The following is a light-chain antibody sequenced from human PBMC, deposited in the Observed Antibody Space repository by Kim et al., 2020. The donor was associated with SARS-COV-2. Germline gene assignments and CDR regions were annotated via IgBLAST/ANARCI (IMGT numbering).Light chain of an antibody. J-gene: IGLJ2*01. V-gene: IGLV2-11*01. Sequence: GQAITISFPGTSSDVGAYKYVSWYQQHPGKAPKLMIYDVSKRPSGVPDRFSASKSGNTASLTISGLQAEDEGDYYCCSYAGIYNVIFGGGTQLTVL. CDR2: DVS. CDR3: CSYAGIYNVI. CDR1: SSDVGAYKY.